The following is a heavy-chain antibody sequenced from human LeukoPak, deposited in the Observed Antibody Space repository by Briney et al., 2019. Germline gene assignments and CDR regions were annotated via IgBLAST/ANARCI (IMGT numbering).Heavy chain of an antibody. V-gene: IGHV1-18*01. J-gene: IGHJ4*02. D-gene: IGHD3-22*01. CDR2: ISAYNGNT. CDR1: GYTFTSYG. Sequence: ASVKVSCKASGYTFTSYGISWVRQAPGQGLEWMGWISAYNGNTNYAQKLQGRVTMTTDTPTSTAYMELRSLRSDDTAVYYCARVPEYDNSSGYFEYWGQGTLVTVSS. CDR3: ARVPEYDNSSGYFEY.